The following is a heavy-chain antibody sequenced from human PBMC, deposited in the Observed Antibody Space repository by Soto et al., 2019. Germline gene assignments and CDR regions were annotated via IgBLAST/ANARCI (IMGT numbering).Heavy chain of an antibody. Sequence: ASVKVSCKASGYTFTSYDINWVRQATGQGLEWMGWMNPNSGNTGYAQKFQGRVTMTRNTSISTAYMELSSLRSEDTAVYYCARALGYCTNGVCYTEAFDIWGQGTMVTVSS. D-gene: IGHD2-8*01. J-gene: IGHJ3*02. CDR2: MNPNSGNT. CDR1: GYTFTSYD. V-gene: IGHV1-8*01. CDR3: ARALGYCTNGVCYTEAFDI.